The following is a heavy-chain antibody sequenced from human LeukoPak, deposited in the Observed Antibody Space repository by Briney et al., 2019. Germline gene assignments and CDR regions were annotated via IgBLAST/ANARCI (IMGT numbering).Heavy chain of an antibody. J-gene: IGHJ3*02. CDR1: GGAFSSYA. CDR3: ARVSYYDSILGAFDI. Sequence: SVKVSCKASGGAFSSYAISWVRQAPGQGLEWMGGIIPIFGTANYAQKFQGRVTITTDESTSTAYMELSSLRSEDTAVYYCARVSYYDSILGAFDIWGQGTMVTVSS. D-gene: IGHD3-22*01. CDR2: IIPIFGTA. V-gene: IGHV1-69*05.